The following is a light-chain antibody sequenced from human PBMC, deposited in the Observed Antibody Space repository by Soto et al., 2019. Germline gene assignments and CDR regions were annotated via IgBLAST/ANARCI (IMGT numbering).Light chain of an antibody. CDR3: QQLNSYLT. V-gene: IGKV1-9*01. Sequence: IQLTQSPSARSATVGGRGASTCRASQGISSYLAWYQQKPGKAPKLLIYAASTLQSGVPSRFSGSGSGTDFTLTISSLQPEDFATYYCQQLNSYLTFGGGTKVDI. CDR2: AAS. J-gene: IGKJ4*01. CDR1: QGISSY.